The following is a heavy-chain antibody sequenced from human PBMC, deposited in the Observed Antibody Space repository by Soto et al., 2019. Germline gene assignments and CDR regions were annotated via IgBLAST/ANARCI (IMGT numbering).Heavy chain of an antibody. CDR1: GYTFSSYG. CDR2: ISAYNGNT. CDR3: AREPNTVDY. V-gene: IGHV1-18*01. Sequence: QVQLVPSGAAVKKLGASVKVSCKATGYTFSSYGISWERQAPGQGLVWMGWISAYNGNTKYAQKFQARVTMTTDTSTCTAYMELRRLRSDDTAVYYCAREPNTVDYWGQGTLVTVSS. D-gene: IGHD7-27*01. J-gene: IGHJ4*02.